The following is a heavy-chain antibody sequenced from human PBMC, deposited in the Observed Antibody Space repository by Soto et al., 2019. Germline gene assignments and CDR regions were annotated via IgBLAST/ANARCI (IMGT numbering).Heavy chain of an antibody. V-gene: IGHV1-69*06. J-gene: IGHJ6*02. CDR3: ARGRDIVVVVAAHYYYYDGMDV. CDR1: GGTFSSYA. D-gene: IGHD2-15*01. Sequence: QVQLVQSGAEVKKPGSSVKVSCKASGGTFSSYAISWVRQAPGQGLEWMGGIIPIFGTANYAQKFQGRVTITADKSTRTAYMELSSLRSEDRDVYYCARGRDIVVVVAAHYYYYDGMDVWGQGPTVTVSS. CDR2: IIPIFGTA.